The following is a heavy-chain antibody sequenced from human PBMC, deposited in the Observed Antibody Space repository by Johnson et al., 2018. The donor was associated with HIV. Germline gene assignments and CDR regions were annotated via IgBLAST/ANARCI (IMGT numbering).Heavy chain of an antibody. V-gene: IGHV3-11*04. CDR1: GFTFSDYY. D-gene: IGHD6-6*01. CDR2: ISGSGYII. Sequence: QVQLVESGGGLVRPGGSLRLSCAASGFTFSDYYMSWIRQSPGKGLEWVSYISGSGYIIYSADSVKGRFSISRDNAKNSLYLQVNSLRDEDTAVYYCARDCGSSCTFDIWGQGTMVTVSS. J-gene: IGHJ3*02. CDR3: ARDCGSSCTFDI.